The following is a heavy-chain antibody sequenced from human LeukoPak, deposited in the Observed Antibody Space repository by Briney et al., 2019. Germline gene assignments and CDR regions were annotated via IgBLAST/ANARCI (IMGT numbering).Heavy chain of an antibody. J-gene: IGHJ4*02. Sequence: MPSETLSPTCTVSGGSISSGSYYWSWIRQPAGKGLEWIGRIYTSGSTNYNPSLKSRVTISVDTSKNQFSLKLSSVTAADTAVYYCARGPITIFGVVVLYYFDYWGQGTLVTVSS. V-gene: IGHV4-61*02. CDR1: GGSISSGSYY. D-gene: IGHD3-3*01. CDR2: IYTSGST. CDR3: ARGPITIFGVVVLYYFDY.